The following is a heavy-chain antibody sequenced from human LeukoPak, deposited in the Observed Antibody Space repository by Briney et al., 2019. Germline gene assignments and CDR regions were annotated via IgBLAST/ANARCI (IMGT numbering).Heavy chain of an antibody. CDR3: ARDRGVAGSYPDAFDI. D-gene: IGHD1-26*01. J-gene: IGHJ3*02. V-gene: IGHV1-2*02. CDR2: INHNSGGT. Sequence: ASVKVSCKACGYTFIGYFMHWVRQAPGKGLEWMGLINHNSGGTNYAQRLQGRVTMTRDTSISTAYMELSRLRSDDTAVYYCARDRGVAGSYPDAFDIWGQGTMVTVSS. CDR1: GYTFIGYF.